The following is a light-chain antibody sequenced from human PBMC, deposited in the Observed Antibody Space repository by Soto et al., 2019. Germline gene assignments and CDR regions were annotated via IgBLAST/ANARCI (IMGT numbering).Light chain of an antibody. CDR1: QDINVY. J-gene: IGKJ2*03. CDR2: SAS. V-gene: IGKV1-39*01. CDR3: QHGYVAPYS. Sequence: DIQMTQSPSSVSASIGDTVTITCRASQDINVYLNWYQQKPGEVPKLLIYSASTLHSDVPSRFTASGSETDFTLTIRSLQPEDFATYYCQHGYVAPYSFGQGTKVDI.